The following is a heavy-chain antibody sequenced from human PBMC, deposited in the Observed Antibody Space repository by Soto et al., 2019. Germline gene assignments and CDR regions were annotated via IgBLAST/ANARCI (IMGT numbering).Heavy chain of an antibody. CDR3: AGRVGATNNGMDV. V-gene: IGHV3-53*01. J-gene: IGHJ6*02. CDR1: EFTVSSNY. CDR2: IYSGGST. D-gene: IGHD1-26*01. Sequence: GGSLRLSCAASEFTVSSNYMNWVRQAPGKGLECVSTIYSGGSTYYADSVKGRFTISRDNSKNTLYLQMNNLRAEDTAVYYCAGRVGATNNGMDVWGQGTKVTVSS.